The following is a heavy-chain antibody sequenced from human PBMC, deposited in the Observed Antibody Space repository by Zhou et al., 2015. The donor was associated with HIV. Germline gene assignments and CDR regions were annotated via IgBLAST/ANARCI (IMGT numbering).Heavy chain of an antibody. CDR3: ARVTHSSTEDWFDP. CDR1: GFTFSDYY. CDR2: ISSSGTII. D-gene: IGHD6-13*01. Sequence: QVQLVESGGGLVKPGGSLRLSCAVSGFTFSDYYMSWIRQAPGKGLEWISYISSSGTIIYYADSVKGRFTISRDNARDSLYLQMNSLRAEDTAVYYCARVTHSSTEDWFDPWGQGTLVTVSS. V-gene: IGHV3-11*04. J-gene: IGHJ5*02.